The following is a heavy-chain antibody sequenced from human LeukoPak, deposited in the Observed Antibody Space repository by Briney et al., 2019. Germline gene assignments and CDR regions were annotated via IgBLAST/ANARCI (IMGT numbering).Heavy chain of an antibody. V-gene: IGHV4-59*08. CDR1: GGSISSYY. Sequence: RTSETLSLTCTVSGGSISSYYWSWIRQPPGKGLEWIGYIYYSGSTNYNPSLKSRVTISVDTSKNQFPLKLSSVTAADTAVYYCARQGATSWSFDYWGQGTLVTVSS. D-gene: IGHD1-26*01. J-gene: IGHJ4*02. CDR3: ARQGATSWSFDY. CDR2: IYYSGST.